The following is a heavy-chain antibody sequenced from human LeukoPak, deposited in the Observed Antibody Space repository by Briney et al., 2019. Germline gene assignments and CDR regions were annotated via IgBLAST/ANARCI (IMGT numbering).Heavy chain of an antibody. Sequence: GGSLRLSCAASGFTFSDYYMGWIRQAPGKGREWVSYISGSGSTIYYADSGKGGFTIARDNAKNSLYLEINSLRAEDTAVYYCGRDFGLIGTKRSFDIWGQGTMVTVSS. CDR1: GFTFSDYY. D-gene: IGHD1-7*01. V-gene: IGHV3-11*01. CDR3: GRDFGLIGTKRSFDI. CDR2: ISGSGSTI. J-gene: IGHJ3*02.